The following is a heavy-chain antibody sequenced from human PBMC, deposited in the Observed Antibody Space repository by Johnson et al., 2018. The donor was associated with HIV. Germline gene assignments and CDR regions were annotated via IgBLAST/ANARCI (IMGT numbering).Heavy chain of an antibody. V-gene: IGHV3-30*04. D-gene: IGHD1-14*01. J-gene: IGHJ3*02. CDR3: ARDLNHGDTGGGAFDI. CDR2: ISYDGSNK. CDR1: GFTFSSYA. Sequence: VQLVESGGGVVQPGRSLRLSCAASGFTFSSYAMHWVRQAPGKGLEWVAVISYDGSNKYYADSVKGRFTISRDNSKNTLYLQMNSLRADDTAVYYCARDLNHGDTGGGAFDIWGQGTMVTVSS.